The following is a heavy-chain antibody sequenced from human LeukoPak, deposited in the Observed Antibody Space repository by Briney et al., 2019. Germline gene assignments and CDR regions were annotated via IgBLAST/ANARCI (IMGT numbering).Heavy chain of an antibody. V-gene: IGHV4-59*01. CDR3: ARTLKWLAFDY. CDR2: IHNIENI. Sequence: PSETLSLTCAASGGSISTYYWSWIRQAPGKGLEWIGNIHNIENINYNPSLKSRVTISLDTSKNQFSLKMTSVTAADTAVYYCARTLKWLAFDYWGQGTLVTVSS. CDR1: GGSISTYY. D-gene: IGHD3-22*01. J-gene: IGHJ4*02.